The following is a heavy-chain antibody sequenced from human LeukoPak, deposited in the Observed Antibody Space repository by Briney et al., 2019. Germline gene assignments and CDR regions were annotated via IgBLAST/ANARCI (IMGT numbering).Heavy chain of an antibody. V-gene: IGHV3-48*03. CDR1: GFTFNTYE. CDR3: ARGGWNYVFNY. J-gene: IGHJ4*02. D-gene: IGHD1-7*01. Sequence: GGSLRLSCAASGFTFNTYEMNWVRQAPGEGLEWLAYIPSSGSTIYYADYVEGRFTISRDNAKNSLYLQMNSLRAEDTAVYYCARGGWNYVFNYWGQGTLVTVSS. CDR2: IPSSGSTI.